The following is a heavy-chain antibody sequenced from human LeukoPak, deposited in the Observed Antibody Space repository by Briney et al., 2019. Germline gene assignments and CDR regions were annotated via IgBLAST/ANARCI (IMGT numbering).Heavy chain of an antibody. J-gene: IGHJ4*02. CDR3: AYTHQLLGNYFDY. CDR2: IDPSDSYT. D-gene: IGHD2-2*01. V-gene: IGHV5-10-1*01. Sequence: GESLKISCKGSGYSFTTYWISWVRQMPGKGLEWMGRIDPSDSYTNYSPSFQGHVTISADKSISTAYLQWSSLKASDTAMYYCAYTHQLLGNYFDYWGQGTLVTVSS. CDR1: GYSFTTYW.